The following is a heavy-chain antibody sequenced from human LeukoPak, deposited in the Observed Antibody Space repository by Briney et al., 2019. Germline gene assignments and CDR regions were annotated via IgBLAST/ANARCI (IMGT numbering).Heavy chain of an antibody. CDR2: IYHSGIT. V-gene: IGHV4-38-2*02. Sequence: PSETLSLTCTVSGYSISSGYYWGWIRQPPGKGLEWIGSIYHSGITYYNPSLKSRVTISVDTSKNQFSLKLSSVTAADTAVYYCARATRGYSYGYVDWGQGTLVTVSS. CDR1: GYSISSGYY. D-gene: IGHD5-18*01. CDR3: ARATRGYSYGYVD. J-gene: IGHJ4*02.